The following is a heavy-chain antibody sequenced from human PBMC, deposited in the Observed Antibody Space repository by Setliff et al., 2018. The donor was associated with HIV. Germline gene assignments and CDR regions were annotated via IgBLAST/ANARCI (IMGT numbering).Heavy chain of an antibody. D-gene: IGHD6-25*01. Sequence: LSLTCTVSGGSISSSSYYWGWIRQPPGKGLEWIGSIYYSGSTYYNPSLKSRVTISVDTSKNQFSLKLYSVTAADTAVYFCARSPSARLYFDYWGQGTLVTVSS. V-gene: IGHV4-39*07. CDR2: IYYSGST. CDR3: ARSPSARLYFDY. CDR1: GGSISSSSYY. J-gene: IGHJ4*02.